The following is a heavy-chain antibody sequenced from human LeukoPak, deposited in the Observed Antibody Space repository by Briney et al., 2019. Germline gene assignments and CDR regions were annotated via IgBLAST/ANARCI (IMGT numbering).Heavy chain of an antibody. Sequence: ASVKVSCKASGYTFTSYGISWVRQAPGQGLEWMGWISAYNGNINYAQKLQGRVTMTTDTSTSTAYMELRSLRSDDTAVYYCARRGGGRYCSSTSCYTALDYWGQGTLVTVSS. CDR3: ARRGGGRYCSSTSCYTALDY. CDR2: ISAYNGNI. CDR1: GYTFTSYG. J-gene: IGHJ4*02. D-gene: IGHD2-2*02. V-gene: IGHV1-18*01.